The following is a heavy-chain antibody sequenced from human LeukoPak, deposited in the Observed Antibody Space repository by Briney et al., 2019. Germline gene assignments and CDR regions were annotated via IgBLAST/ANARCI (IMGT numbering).Heavy chain of an antibody. V-gene: IGHV1-46*01. CDR2: INPSGGST. Sequence: ASVKVSCKASGYTFTSYYMHWVRQAPGQGLEWMGIINPSGGSTSYAQKLQGRVTMTTDTSTSTAYMELRSLRSDDTAVYYCARDRGGPTDYWGQGTLVTVSS. CDR1: GYTFTSYY. D-gene: IGHD3-16*01. J-gene: IGHJ4*02. CDR3: ARDRGGPTDY.